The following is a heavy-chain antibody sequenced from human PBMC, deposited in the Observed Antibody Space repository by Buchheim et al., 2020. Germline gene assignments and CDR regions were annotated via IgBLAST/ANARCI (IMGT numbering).Heavy chain of an antibody. CDR3: ARDVDTSSHYSRCDP. J-gene: IGHJ5*02. CDR1: GFTFSHYG. V-gene: IGHV3-33*01. Sequence: QVQLLESGGGVVQPGRSLRLSCAASGFTFSHYGLHWVRQAPGKGLEWVAVIWSDGNKQYYADSVKGRFTISRDDSKNTLFLKMSSLRAEDTAIYYCARDVDTSSHYSRCDPWGHGTL. CDR2: IWSDGNKQ. D-gene: IGHD3-22*01.